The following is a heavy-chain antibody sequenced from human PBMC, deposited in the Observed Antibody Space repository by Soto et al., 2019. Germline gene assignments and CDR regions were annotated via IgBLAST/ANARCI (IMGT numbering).Heavy chain of an antibody. V-gene: IGHV3-30-3*01. D-gene: IGHD3-22*01. Sequence: PGGSLRLSCAASGFTFNSYAMHWVRQAPGKGLEWVAVISYDGSNKYYADSVKGRFTISRDNSRKVYLQMDSLRPEDTAVYYCAKDSTSNTGQYSSPHWHYYYGMDVWGQGTTVTVSS. CDR3: AKDSTSNTGQYSSPHWHYYYGMDV. J-gene: IGHJ6*02. CDR1: GFTFNSYA. CDR2: ISYDGSNK.